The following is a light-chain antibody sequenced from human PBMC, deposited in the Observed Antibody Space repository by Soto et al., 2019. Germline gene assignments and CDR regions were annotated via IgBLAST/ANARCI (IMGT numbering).Light chain of an antibody. J-gene: IGKJ2*03. CDR3: QRYYTSPVYS. CDR2: GSS. CDR1: QSVSTTY. V-gene: IGKV3-20*01. Sequence: IVLTQSPGTLSLSPGERATLSCRASQSVSTTYLAWYQQKPGQPPRLLIYGSSHRATGIPDRFSGSGSGTDFTLTIRRLEPEDFAVYYCQRYYTSPVYSFGPGTKLEIK.